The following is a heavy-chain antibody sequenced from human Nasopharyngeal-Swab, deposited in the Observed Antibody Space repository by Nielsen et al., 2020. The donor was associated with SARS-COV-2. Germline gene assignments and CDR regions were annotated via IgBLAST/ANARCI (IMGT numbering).Heavy chain of an antibody. CDR3: VREVFPAVGHFDY. CDR1: GGTFSSYA. V-gene: IGHV1-69*04. D-gene: IGHD6-19*01. CDR2: IIPILGIA. Sequence: SVKVSCKASGGTFSSYAISWVRQAPGQGLEWMGRIIPILGIANYAQKFQGRVTITADKSTSTAYMELSSLRSEDTAVYYCVREVFPAVGHFDYWGQGTLVTVSS. J-gene: IGHJ4*02.